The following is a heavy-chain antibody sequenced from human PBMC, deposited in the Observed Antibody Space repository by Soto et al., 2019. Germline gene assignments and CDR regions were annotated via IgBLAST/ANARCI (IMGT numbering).Heavy chain of an antibody. D-gene: IGHD2-2*01. CDR2: IWYDGSNK. CDR1: GFTFSNYG. J-gene: IGHJ4*02. CDR3: TRDISSNYFDC. Sequence: GGSLRLSCVASGFTFSNYGMHWVRQAPGKGLEWVAVIWYDGSNKYYADSVKGRFTISRDNSKNTLSLQMNSLRAEDTAVYYCTRDISSNYFDCWGQGTLDTVSS. V-gene: IGHV3-33*01.